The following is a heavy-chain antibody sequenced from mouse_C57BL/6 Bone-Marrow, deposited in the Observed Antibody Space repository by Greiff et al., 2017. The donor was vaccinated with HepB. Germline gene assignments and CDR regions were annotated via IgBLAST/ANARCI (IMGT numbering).Heavy chain of an antibody. CDR3: ARYSPSYYSNYYAMDY. Sequence: EVKVVESGGGLVQPGGSLSLSCAASGFTFTDYCMSWVRQPPGKALEWLGFIRNKANGYTTEYSASVKGRFTISRDNSQSILYLQMNALRAEDSATYYCARYSPSYYSNYYAMDYWGQGTSVTVSS. CDR1: GFTFTDYC. V-gene: IGHV7-3*01. D-gene: IGHD2-5*01. CDR2: IRNKANGYTT. J-gene: IGHJ4*01.